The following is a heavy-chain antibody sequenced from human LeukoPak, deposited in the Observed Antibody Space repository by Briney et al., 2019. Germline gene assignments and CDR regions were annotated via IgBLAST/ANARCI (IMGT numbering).Heavy chain of an antibody. V-gene: IGHV1-18*01. CDR3: ARGPYYYDSSSRRQFDI. D-gene: IGHD3-22*01. CDR1: GYTFTSYG. CDR2: ISAYNGNT. J-gene: IGHJ3*02. Sequence: ASVKVSCKASGYTFTSYGISWVRQAPGQGLEWMGWISAYNGNTNYAQKLQGRVTITRNTSISTAYMELSSLRSEDTAVYYCARGPYYYDSSSRRQFDIWGQGTMVTVSS.